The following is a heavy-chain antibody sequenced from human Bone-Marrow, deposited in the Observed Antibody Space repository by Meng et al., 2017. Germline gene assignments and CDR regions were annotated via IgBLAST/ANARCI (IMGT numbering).Heavy chain of an antibody. V-gene: IGHV7-4-1*02. CDR3: ARTYYYDSSGYYYFDY. D-gene: IGHD3-22*01. CDR2: INTNTGNP. J-gene: IGHJ4*02. Sequence: QVLLVQSGRELKKSGASVKVPCKASGYTLTSYAMNWVRQAPGKGLEWMGWINTNTGNPTYAQGFTGRFVFSLDTSVSTAYLQISSLKAEDTAVYYCARTYYYDSSGYYYFDYWGQGTLVTVSS. CDR1: GYTLTSYA.